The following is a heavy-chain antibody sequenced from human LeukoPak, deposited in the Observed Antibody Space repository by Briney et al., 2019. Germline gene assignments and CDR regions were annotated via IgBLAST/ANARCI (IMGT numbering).Heavy chain of an antibody. CDR2: IKQDGSEK. CDR3: AVAHTGVY. J-gene: IGHJ4*02. V-gene: IGHV3-7*01. Sequence: GGSLRLSCAASGFTFNSYWMTWVRQAPGKGLEWVANIKQDGSEKYYVDSVKGRFTISRDNAKNSLYLQMNSLRAEDTAVYYRAVAHTGVYWGQGTLVTVSS. D-gene: IGHD4-23*01. CDR1: GFTFNSYW.